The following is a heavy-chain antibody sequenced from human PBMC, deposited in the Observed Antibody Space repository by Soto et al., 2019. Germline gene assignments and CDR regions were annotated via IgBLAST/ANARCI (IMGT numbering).Heavy chain of an antibody. V-gene: IGHV1-69*01. Sequence: QVQLVQSGAEVKKPGSSVKVSCKASGGTFSSYAISWVRQAPGEGLEWMGGIIPIFGTANYAQKFQGRVTIAGDETTSPASMEPGSLGSEDPAADDSAGYFVVGGSARRHGGNFGMDVWGQGTTVTVSS. D-gene: IGHD2-15*01. CDR2: IIPIFGTA. CDR3: AGYFVVGGSARRHGGNFGMDV. CDR1: GGTFSSYA. J-gene: IGHJ6*02.